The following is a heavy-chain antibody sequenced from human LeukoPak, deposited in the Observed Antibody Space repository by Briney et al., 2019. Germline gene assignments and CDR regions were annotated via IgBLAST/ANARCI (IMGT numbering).Heavy chain of an antibody. Sequence: SETLSLTCAVYGGSFSGYYWSWIRQPPGKGPEWIGEINHSGSTNYNPSLKSRVTISVDTSKNQFSLKLSSVTAADTAVYYCARGRKYYYGSGSYYPYFDYWGQGTLVTVSS. D-gene: IGHD3-10*01. V-gene: IGHV4-34*01. CDR3: ARGRKYYYGSGSYYPYFDY. J-gene: IGHJ4*02. CDR1: GGSFSGYY. CDR2: INHSGST.